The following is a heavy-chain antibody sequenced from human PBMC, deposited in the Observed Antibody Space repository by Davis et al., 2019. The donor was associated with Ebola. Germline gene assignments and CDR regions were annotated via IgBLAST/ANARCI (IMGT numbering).Heavy chain of an antibody. CDR3: KGWLRLRNGWFDP. V-gene: IGHV4-30-4*01. J-gene: IGHJ5*02. CDR2: IYYSGST. CDR1: GGSISSGDYY. Sequence: PSETLSLTCTVSGGSISSGDYYWSWIRQPPGKGLEWIGYIYYSGSTYYNPSLKSRVTISVDTSKNQFSLKLSSVTAADTAVYYCKGWLRLRNGWFDPWGQGTLVTVSS. D-gene: IGHD5-12*01.